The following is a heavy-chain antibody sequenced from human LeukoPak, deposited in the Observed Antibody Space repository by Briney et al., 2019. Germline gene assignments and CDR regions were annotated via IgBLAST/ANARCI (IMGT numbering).Heavy chain of an antibody. CDR2: IYYSAGT. CDR3: ARDNPANWFDP. D-gene: IGHD1-14*01. Sequence: SETLSLTCTVSGGSITTYYWSWIRQSPGKGLEWIGYIYYSAGTNYNPSLKSRVTLSVDASKNQFSLRLSSVTAADTAIYYCARDNPANWFDPWGQGTLVTVSS. J-gene: IGHJ5*02. CDR1: GGSITTYY. V-gene: IGHV4-59*01.